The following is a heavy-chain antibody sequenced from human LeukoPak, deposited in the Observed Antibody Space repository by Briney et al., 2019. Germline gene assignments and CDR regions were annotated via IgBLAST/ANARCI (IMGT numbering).Heavy chain of an antibody. CDR2: INHSGST. V-gene: IGHV4-34*01. Sequence: PSETLSLTCAAYGGSFSGYYWSWIRQPPGKGLEWIGEINHSGSTNYNPSLKSRVTISVDTSKNQFSLKLSSVTAADTAVYYCARRPRYCSSTSCSLYYYYYYMDVWGKGTTVTVSS. CDR1: GGSFSGYY. J-gene: IGHJ6*03. CDR3: ARRPRYCSSTSCSLYYYYYYMDV. D-gene: IGHD2-2*01.